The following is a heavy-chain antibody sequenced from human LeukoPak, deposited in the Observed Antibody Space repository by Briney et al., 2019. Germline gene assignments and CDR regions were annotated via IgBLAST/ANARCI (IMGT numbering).Heavy chain of an antibody. V-gene: IGHV3-23*01. CDR2: ISGSGGST. J-gene: IGHJ4*02. Sequence: GGSLRLSCAASGFTFSSYAMSWVRQAPGKGLEWVSAISGSGGSTYYADSVKGRFTISRDNSKNTLYLQMNSLRAEDTAVYYCAKERAPMVWSDYYDSSGYYYIDYWGQGTLVTVSS. CDR3: AKERAPMVWSDYYDSSGYYYIDY. D-gene: IGHD3-22*01. CDR1: GFTFSSYA.